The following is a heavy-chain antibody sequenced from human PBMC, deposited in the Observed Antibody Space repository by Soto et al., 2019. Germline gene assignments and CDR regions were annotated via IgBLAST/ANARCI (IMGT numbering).Heavy chain of an antibody. D-gene: IGHD2-2*01. V-gene: IGHV3-23*01. CDR1: GFTFSSYA. CDR3: ARVSHCSSTSCYSGFDP. Sequence: GGSLRLSCAASGFTFSSYAMSWVRQAPGKGLEWVSAISGSGGSTYYADSVKGRFTISRDNSKNTLYLQMNSLRAEDTAVYYCARVSHCSSTSCYSGFDPWGQGTLVTVSS. CDR2: ISGSGGST. J-gene: IGHJ5*02.